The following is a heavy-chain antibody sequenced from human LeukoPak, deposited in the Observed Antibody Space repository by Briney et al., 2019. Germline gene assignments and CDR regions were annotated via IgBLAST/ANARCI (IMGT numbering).Heavy chain of an antibody. CDR1: GFIVSDNY. J-gene: IGHJ6*02. V-gene: IGHV3-53*01. D-gene: IGHD6-19*01. CDR2: IYSGGST. CDR3: AKDDSYSSGWHERYYYYYYGMDV. Sequence: GGSLRLSCAVSGFIVSDNYMTWVRQAPGKGLEWLSVIYSGGSTYYADSVKGRFAISRDNSKNTLYLQMNSLRAEDTAVYYCAKDDSYSSGWHERYYYYYYGMDVWGQGTTVTVSS.